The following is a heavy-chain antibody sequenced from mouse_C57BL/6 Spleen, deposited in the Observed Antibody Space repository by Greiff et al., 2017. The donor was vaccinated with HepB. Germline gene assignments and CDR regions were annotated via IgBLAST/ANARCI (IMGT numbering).Heavy chain of an antibody. CDR2: IYPGDGDT. Sequence: QVQLQQSGPELVKPGASVKISCKASGYAFSSSWMNWVKQSPGKGLEWIGRIYPGDGDTNYNGKFKGKATLTADKSSSTAYMQLSSLTSEDSAVYFCARSRDYYGSPWFAYWGQGTLVTVSA. V-gene: IGHV1-82*01. D-gene: IGHD1-1*01. J-gene: IGHJ3*01. CDR3: ARSRDYYGSPWFAY. CDR1: GYAFSSSW.